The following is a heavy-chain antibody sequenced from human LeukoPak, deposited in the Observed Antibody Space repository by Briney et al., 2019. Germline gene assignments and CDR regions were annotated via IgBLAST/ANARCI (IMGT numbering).Heavy chain of an antibody. D-gene: IGHD3-16*02. J-gene: IGHJ6*03. CDR2: LYYSGST. CDR1: GGSISSSTYY. Sequence: SETLSLTCTVAGGSISSSTYYWGWIRQPPGKGLEWIGSLYYSGSTYNNPSLQSRVTISIDTSKNQFSLKLTSVTAADTAVYYCARVSSVWMKDYYYYLDVWGKGTTVAVSS. V-gene: IGHV4-39*07. CDR3: ARVSSVWMKDYYYYLDV.